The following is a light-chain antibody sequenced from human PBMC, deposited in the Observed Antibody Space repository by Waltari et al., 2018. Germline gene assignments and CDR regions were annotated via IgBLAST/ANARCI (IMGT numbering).Light chain of an antibody. J-gene: IGLJ1*01. Sequence: QSVFTQPPSVSAAPGQKVTVSCSGSSSTLGNNYVSWYQQLQGSAPTLLIYDNDKRPSGIPDRLSGSKSGTSATLGITGLQTGDEADYYCGTWDSSLSLYVFGTGTKVTVL. V-gene: IGLV1-51*01. CDR3: GTWDSSLSLYV. CDR1: SSTLGNNY. CDR2: DND.